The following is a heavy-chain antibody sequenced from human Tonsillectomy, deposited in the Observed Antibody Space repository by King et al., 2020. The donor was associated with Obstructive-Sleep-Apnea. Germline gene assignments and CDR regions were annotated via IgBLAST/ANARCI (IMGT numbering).Heavy chain of an antibody. CDR3: ARSVGGSLKGPFDY. V-gene: IGHV3-13*01. J-gene: IGHJ4*02. CDR1: GFTFSNFD. CDR2: IGAAGDT. D-gene: IGHD1-26*01. Sequence: VQLVESGGALAQPGESLRLSCAASGFTFSNFDMHWVRQIIGKGLEWVSAIGAAGDTYYPVSVKGRFTIPRDNAKNSLYLQMNSLRDGDTAVYYCARSVGGSLKGPFDYLGQGTLVIVSS.